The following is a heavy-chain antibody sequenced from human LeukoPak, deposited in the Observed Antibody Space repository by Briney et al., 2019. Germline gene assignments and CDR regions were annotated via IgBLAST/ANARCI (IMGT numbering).Heavy chain of an antibody. CDR1: GYTFTSYG. D-gene: IGHD2-2*01. J-gene: IGHJ5*02. CDR2: IIPILGIA. Sequence: AASVKVSCKASGYTFTSYGISWVRQAPGQGLEWMGRIIPILGIANYAQKFQGRVTITADKSTSTAYMELSSLRSEDTAVYYCARVVPAAMVYWFDPWGQGTLVTVSS. CDR3: ARVVPAAMVYWFDP. V-gene: IGHV1-69*04.